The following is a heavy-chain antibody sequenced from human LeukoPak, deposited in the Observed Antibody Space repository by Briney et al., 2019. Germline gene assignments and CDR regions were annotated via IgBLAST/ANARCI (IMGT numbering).Heavy chain of an antibody. Sequence: GASVKVSCKASGYTFTGYYMHWVRQAPGQGREWMGWINPNSGGTNYAQKLQGRVTMTRDTSISTAYMELSRLRSDDTAVYYCATHSLSSSWYDYWGQGTLVTVSS. D-gene: IGHD6-13*01. V-gene: IGHV1-2*02. CDR2: INPNSGGT. J-gene: IGHJ4*02. CDR3: ATHSLSSSWYDY. CDR1: GYTFTGYY.